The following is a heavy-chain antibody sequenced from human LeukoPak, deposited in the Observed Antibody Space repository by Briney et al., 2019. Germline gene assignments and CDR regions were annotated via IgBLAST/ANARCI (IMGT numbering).Heavy chain of an antibody. D-gene: IGHD6-19*01. CDR2: IYYSGST. CDR3: AITAETVAGNWFDP. J-gene: IGHJ5*02. CDR1: GGSISSSSYD. V-gene: IGHV4-39*01. Sequence: SETLSLTCTVSGGSISSSSYDWGWIRQPPGKGLEWIGSIYYSGSTYYNPSLKSRVTISVDTSKNQFSLKLSSVTAADTAVYYCAITAETVAGNWFDPWGQGTLVTVSS.